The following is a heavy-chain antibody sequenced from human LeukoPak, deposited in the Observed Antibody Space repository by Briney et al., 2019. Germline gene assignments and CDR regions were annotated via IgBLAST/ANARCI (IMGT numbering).Heavy chain of an antibody. CDR2: IYYSGST. Sequence: SGTLSLTCTVSGGSISSGGYYWSWIRQHPGKGLEWIGYIYYSGSTYYNPSLKSRVTISVDTSRNQFSLKLSSVTAADTAVYYCARGEGWELLSRVGHFDYWGQGTLVTVSS. V-gene: IGHV4-31*03. CDR3: ARGEGWELLSRVGHFDY. CDR1: GGSISSGGYY. J-gene: IGHJ4*02. D-gene: IGHD1-26*01.